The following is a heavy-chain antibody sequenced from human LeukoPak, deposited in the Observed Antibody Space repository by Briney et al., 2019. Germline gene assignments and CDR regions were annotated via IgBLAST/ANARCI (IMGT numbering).Heavy chain of an antibody. V-gene: IGHV3-49*04. Sequence: GGSLRLSCTASGFTFGDYAMSWVRQAPGKGLEWVGFIRSKAYGGTTEYAASVKGRFTISRDDSKSIAYLQMNSLKTEDTAVYYRTRAPAYCSSTSCYNSSVYWGQGTLVTVSS. CDR2: IRSKAYGGTT. D-gene: IGHD2-2*02. CDR1: GFTFGDYA. J-gene: IGHJ4*02. CDR3: TRAPAYCSSTSCYNSSVY.